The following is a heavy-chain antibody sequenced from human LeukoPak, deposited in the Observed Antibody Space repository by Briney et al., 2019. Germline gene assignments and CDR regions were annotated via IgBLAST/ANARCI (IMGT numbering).Heavy chain of an antibody. D-gene: IGHD6-19*01. CDR3: ARDMSSGWSFDY. CDR2: IYTSGST. CDR1: GGSISSYY. V-gene: IGHV4-4*07. J-gene: IGHJ4*02. Sequence: SETLSLTCTVSGGSISSYYWSWIRQPAGKGLEWIGRIYTSGSTNYNPSLKSRVTMSVDTSKNQFSLKLSSVTAADTAVYCCARDMSSGWSFDYWGQGTLVTVSS.